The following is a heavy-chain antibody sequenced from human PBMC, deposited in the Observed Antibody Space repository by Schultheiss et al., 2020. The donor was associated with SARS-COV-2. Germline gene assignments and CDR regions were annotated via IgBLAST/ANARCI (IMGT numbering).Heavy chain of an antibody. Sequence: SETLSLTCTVSGGSISSGYYWGWIRQPPGKGLEWIGSIYHSGSTYYNPSLKSRVTISVDTSKNQFSLKLSSVTAADTAVYYCALSDVGGGPFDYWGQGTLVTVSS. D-gene: IGHD3-16*01. CDR3: ALSDVGGGPFDY. CDR2: IYHSGST. J-gene: IGHJ4*02. CDR1: GGSISSGYY. V-gene: IGHV4-38-2*02.